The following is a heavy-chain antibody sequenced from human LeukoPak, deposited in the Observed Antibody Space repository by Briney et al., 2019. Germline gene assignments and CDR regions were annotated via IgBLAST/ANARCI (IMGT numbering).Heavy chain of an antibody. CDR1: GYTFTGYY. CDR3: ARGIPSFTLFGVVIY. D-gene: IGHD3-3*01. V-gene: IGHV1-2*02. J-gene: IGHJ4*02. Sequence: GASVKVSCKASGYTFTGYYMHWVRQAPGQGLEWMGWINPNSGGTNYAQKFQGRVTMTRDTSISTAYMELSRLRSDDTAVYYCARGIPSFTLFGVVIYWGQGTAVTVSS. CDR2: INPNSGGT.